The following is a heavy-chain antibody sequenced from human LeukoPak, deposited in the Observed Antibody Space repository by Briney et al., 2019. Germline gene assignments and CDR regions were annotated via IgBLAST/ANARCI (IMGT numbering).Heavy chain of an antibody. CDR2: ISYDGSNK. CDR3: ARGRPTVTGVDY. Sequence: PGGSLRLSCAASGFTFSSYAMHWVRQAPGKGLEWVAVISYDGSNKYYADSVKGRFTISRDNSKNTLYLQMNSLRAEDTVVYYCARGRPTVTGVDYWGQGTLVTVSS. CDR1: GFTFSSYA. J-gene: IGHJ4*02. D-gene: IGHD4-17*01. V-gene: IGHV3-30*04.